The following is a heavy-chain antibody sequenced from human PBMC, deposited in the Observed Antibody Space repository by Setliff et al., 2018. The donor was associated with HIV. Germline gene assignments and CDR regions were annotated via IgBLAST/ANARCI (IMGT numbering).Heavy chain of an antibody. V-gene: IGHV7-4-1*02. Sequence: ASVKVSCKASGYTFINYDLNWVRQAPGQGLEWMGWINTQTGSPTYAQAFTGRFVFSVDTSVTTAYLQISGLKADDTAVYYCARALYGEYGGDLNWLDPWGQGTLVTVSS. D-gene: IGHD4-17*01. CDR3: ARALYGEYGGDLNWLDP. CDR2: INTQTGSP. J-gene: IGHJ5*02. CDR1: GYTFINYD.